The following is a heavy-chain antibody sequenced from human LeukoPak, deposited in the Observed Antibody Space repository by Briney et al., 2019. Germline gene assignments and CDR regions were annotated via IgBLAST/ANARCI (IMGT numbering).Heavy chain of an antibody. CDR2: INPNSGGT. CDR3: ARVRFLEWLLNYYGMDV. V-gene: IGHV1-2*02. CDR1: GYTFTGYY. D-gene: IGHD3-3*01. J-gene: IGHJ6*02. Sequence: ASVKVSCKASGYTFTGYYMHWVRQAPGQGLEWMGWINPNSGGTNYAQKFQGRVTMTRDTSISTAYMELSRLRSDDTAVYYCARVRFLEWLLNYYGMDVWGQGTTVTVSS.